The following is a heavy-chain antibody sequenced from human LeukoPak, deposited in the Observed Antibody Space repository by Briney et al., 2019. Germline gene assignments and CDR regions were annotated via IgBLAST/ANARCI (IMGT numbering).Heavy chain of an antibody. J-gene: IGHJ3*02. Sequence: GGSLRLSCAASGFTVSSNYMSWVRQAPGKGLEWVSVIYSGGNTYYADSVKGRFTISRDNSKNTLYLQMNSLRAEDTAVYYCARDDSGSSSLVAGDIWGQGTMVIVSS. CDR1: GFTVSSNY. V-gene: IGHV3-53*01. CDR2: IYSGGNT. D-gene: IGHD1-26*01. CDR3: ARDDSGSSSLVAGDI.